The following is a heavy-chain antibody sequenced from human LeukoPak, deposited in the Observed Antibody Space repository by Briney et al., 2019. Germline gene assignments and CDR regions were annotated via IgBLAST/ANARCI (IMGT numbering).Heavy chain of an antibody. D-gene: IGHD2-15*01. Sequence: SGGSLRLSCAASGFTFSNYTMNWVRQAPGKGLEWVSYISGGSSTIYYADSVKGRFTISRDNAKNSLYLQMSSLSDEDTAVYYCAREGGFDCWGQGTLVTVSS. J-gene: IGHJ4*02. CDR3: AREGGFDC. CDR2: ISGGSSTI. CDR1: GFTFSNYT. V-gene: IGHV3-48*02.